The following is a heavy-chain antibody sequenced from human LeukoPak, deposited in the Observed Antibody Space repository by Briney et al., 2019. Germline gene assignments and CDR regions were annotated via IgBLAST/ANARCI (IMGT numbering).Heavy chain of an antibody. J-gene: IGHJ4*02. CDR1: GYTFTGYN. CDR3: VRDVHNWNDDY. Sequence: ASVKVSCRASGYTFTGYNVHWVRQAPGQGLEWLGWINPNSGDTLYPQKFQGRVTLTRDTSISTAYMDLNRPTSDDTAVYYCVRDVHNWNDDYWGQGTLVTVSS. D-gene: IGHD1-1*01. V-gene: IGHV1-2*02. CDR2: INPNSGDT.